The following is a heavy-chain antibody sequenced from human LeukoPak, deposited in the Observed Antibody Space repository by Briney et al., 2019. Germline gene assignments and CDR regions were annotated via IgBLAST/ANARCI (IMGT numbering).Heavy chain of an antibody. Sequence: PGGSLRLSCAASGFTFSSYSMNWVRQAPGKGLEWVSSISSSNSYIYYADSVKGRFTISRDNAKNSLYLQMNSLRAEDTAVYYCARGGDSGWEFDYWGRGTLVTVSS. CDR2: ISSSNSYI. CDR3: ARGGDSGWEFDY. D-gene: IGHD5-12*01. V-gene: IGHV3-21*01. CDR1: GFTFSSYS. J-gene: IGHJ4*02.